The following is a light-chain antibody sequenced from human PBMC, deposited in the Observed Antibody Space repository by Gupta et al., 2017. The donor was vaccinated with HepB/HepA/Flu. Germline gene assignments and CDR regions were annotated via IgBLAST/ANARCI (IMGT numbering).Light chain of an antibody. CDR3: QQYNNTMWT. Sequence: DIQMTQSPSTLSASVGDRVTITCRASRSISSWLAWYQQKPGKAPKLLIHKASNLHSGVPSRFSGSGSGTEFTLTISSLQPDDFATYYCQQYNNTMWTFGQGTXVEIK. J-gene: IGKJ1*01. CDR1: RSISSW. V-gene: IGKV1-5*03. CDR2: KAS.